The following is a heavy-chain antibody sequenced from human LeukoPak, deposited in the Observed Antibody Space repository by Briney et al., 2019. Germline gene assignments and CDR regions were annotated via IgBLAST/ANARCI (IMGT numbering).Heavy chain of an antibody. V-gene: IGHV3-74*01. J-gene: IGHJ4*02. CDR3: ARGYYSSSRFDS. CDR1: GFPFSNYW. D-gene: IGHD6-13*01. CDR2: VNSDGSTT. Sequence: GGSLRLSCAASGFPFSNYWMHWVRQAPGKGLVWVSRVNSDGSTTNYADSVKGRFTISRDNAENTLYMRMNSLRPEDTAVYYCARGYYSSSRFDSWGQGTLVTVSS.